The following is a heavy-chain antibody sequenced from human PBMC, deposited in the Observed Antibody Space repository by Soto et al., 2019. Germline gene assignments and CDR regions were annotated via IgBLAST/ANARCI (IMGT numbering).Heavy chain of an antibody. CDR3: ARYYCSSTSCFLFDS. Sequence: QVQLQESGPGPVRPSQTLSLTCTVSGGSISSGDHYWSWFRQPPGKGLEWIGYIFHSGSTYYNPSLKNRLIIPVDTSRNQFSLRLSSVTAADTAMYYCARYYCSSTSCFLFDSWGQGTLVAVSS. D-gene: IGHD2-2*01. CDR2: IFHSGST. J-gene: IGHJ4*02. CDR1: GGSISSGDHY. V-gene: IGHV4-30-4*01.